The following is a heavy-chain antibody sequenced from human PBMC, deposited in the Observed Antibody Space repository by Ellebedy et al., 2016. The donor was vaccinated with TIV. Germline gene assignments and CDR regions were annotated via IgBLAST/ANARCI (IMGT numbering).Heavy chain of an antibody. CDR2: ISGSGGST. V-gene: IGHV3-23*01. CDR3: AKDPSGPVDY. D-gene: IGHD6-25*01. J-gene: IGHJ4*02. CDR1: GFTFSSYA. Sequence: GESLKISCAASGFTFSSYAMSWVRQAPGKGLEWVSAISGSGGSTYYADSVKGRFTISRDNSKNTLYLQMNSLRAEDTAVYYCAKDPSGPVDYWGQGTLVTVFS.